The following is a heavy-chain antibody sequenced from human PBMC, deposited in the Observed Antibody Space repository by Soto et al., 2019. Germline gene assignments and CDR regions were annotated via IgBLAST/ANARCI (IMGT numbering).Heavy chain of an antibody. Sequence: QVQLLQSGAEVKKPGASVKVSCKASGYTFATYGISWVRQAPGQGLEWMGWITPDNGNTNYAQKLQGRVTMTTDTSTSTAYMEVRSLRSDDTAVYYCARLAPCSGGTCYPRPLDSWGQGTLVTVSS. J-gene: IGHJ4*02. D-gene: IGHD2-15*01. V-gene: IGHV1-18*01. CDR1: GYTFATYG. CDR3: ARLAPCSGGTCYPRPLDS. CDR2: ITPDNGNT.